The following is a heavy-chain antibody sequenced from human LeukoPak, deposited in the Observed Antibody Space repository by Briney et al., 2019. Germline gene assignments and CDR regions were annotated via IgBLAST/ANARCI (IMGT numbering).Heavy chain of an antibody. CDR1: GYSFTSYW. Sequence: GESLKISCKGSGYSFTSYWIGWVRQMPGKGLEWMGIIYPGDSDTRYSPSFQGQVTISADKSISTAYLQWSSLKASDTAMYYCARASTIFGVVQYFDYWGQGTLVTVSS. V-gene: IGHV5-51*01. J-gene: IGHJ4*02. CDR2: IYPGDSDT. D-gene: IGHD3-3*01. CDR3: ARASTIFGVVQYFDY.